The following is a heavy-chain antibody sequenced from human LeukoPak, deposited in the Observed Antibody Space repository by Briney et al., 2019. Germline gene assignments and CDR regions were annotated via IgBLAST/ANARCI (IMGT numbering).Heavy chain of an antibody. J-gene: IGHJ4*02. CDR2: IYYSGST. CDR3: ARQLGGGATLVFDY. CDR1: GGSISSYY. Sequence: SETLSLTCTVSGGSISSYYWSWIRQPPGKGLEWIGYIYYSGSTNYNPSLKSRVTISVDTSKNQFSLKLSSVTAADTAVYYCARQLGGGATLVFDYWGQGTLVTVSS. D-gene: IGHD3-16*01. V-gene: IGHV4-59*08.